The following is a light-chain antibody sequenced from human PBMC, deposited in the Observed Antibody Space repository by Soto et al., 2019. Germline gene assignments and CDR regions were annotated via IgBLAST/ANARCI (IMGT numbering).Light chain of an antibody. CDR1: QSVITRY. Sequence: EIVLTQSPATLSLSPGERATLTCGAGQSVITRYLAWYQQKPDLAPRLLIYDASRRATGSPDRFNGSGSGTDFPLTINRLEPEAFAMYYCQQYGSSPLTFVGGTKVEIK. V-gene: IGKV3D-20*01. J-gene: IGKJ4*01. CDR3: QQYGSSPLT. CDR2: DAS.